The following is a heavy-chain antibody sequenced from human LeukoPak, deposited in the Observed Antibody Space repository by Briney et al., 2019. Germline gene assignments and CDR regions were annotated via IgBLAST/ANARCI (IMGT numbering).Heavy chain of an antibody. CDR3: AKDCGSFWSDGLNWFDS. V-gene: IGHV3-23*01. CDR1: GFTFSSYA. CDR2: ISGSGGST. Sequence: GGSLRLSCAASGFTFSSYAMSWVRQAPGKGVEWVSLISGSGGSTYYADSVKGRFTISRDNSKNTLYLQMNSLRAEDTAVYYCAKDCGSFWSDGLNWFDSWGQGTLVTVSS. J-gene: IGHJ5*01. D-gene: IGHD3/OR15-3a*01.